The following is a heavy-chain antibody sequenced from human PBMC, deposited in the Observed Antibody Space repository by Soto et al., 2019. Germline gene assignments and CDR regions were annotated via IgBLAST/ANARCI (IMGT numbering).Heavy chain of an antibody. CDR3: ATFRNLRYCTNGVCEYYYYYGMDV. J-gene: IGHJ6*02. V-gene: IGHV1-69*13. CDR2: LIPVFGTP. Sequence: SVNVSCNASAGPFLSYSITWVRQAPGQGLEWMGGLIPVFGTPNYAQKFQGRVTITAEESTKTTYMELSSLRSEDTAVYYCATFRNLRYCTNGVCEYYYYYGMDVWGQGTTVTVSS. CDR1: AGPFLSYS. D-gene: IGHD2-8*01.